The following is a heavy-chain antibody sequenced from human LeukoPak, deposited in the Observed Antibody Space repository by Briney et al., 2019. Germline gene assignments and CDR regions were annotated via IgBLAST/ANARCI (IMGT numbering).Heavy chain of an antibody. CDR1: GGSISSSSYY. CDR3: ARGWRYFDWLLSGESGCFDY. J-gene: IGHJ4*02. V-gene: IGHV4-39*07. Sequence: KPSETLSLTCTVSGGSISSSSYYWGWIRQPPGKGLEWIGGIYYSGSTNYNPSLKSRVTISVDTSKNQFSLKLSSVTAADTAVYYCARGWRYFDWLLSGESGCFDYWGQGTLVTVSS. D-gene: IGHD3-9*01. CDR2: IYYSGST.